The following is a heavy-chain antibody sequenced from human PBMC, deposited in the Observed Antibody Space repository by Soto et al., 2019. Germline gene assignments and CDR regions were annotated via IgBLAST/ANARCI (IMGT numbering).Heavy chain of an antibody. CDR3: AKVHCSSTSCYPNYYYYYGMDV. D-gene: IGHD2-2*01. CDR1: GFTFSSYG. V-gene: IGHV3-30*18. J-gene: IGHJ6*02. CDR2: ISYDGSNK. Sequence: GGSLRLSCAASGFTFSSYGMHWVRQAPGKGLEWVAVISYDGSNKYYGDSVKGRFTISRDNSKNTLYLQMNSLRAEDTAVYYCAKVHCSSTSCYPNYYYYYGMDVWGQGTTVTVSS.